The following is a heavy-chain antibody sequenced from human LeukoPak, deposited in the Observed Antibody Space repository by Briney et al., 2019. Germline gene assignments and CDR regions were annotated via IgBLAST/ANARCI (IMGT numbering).Heavy chain of an antibody. CDR2: ISGGSTYT. CDR3: ARDPPGIAASGTYY. V-gene: IGHV3-11*05. CDR1: GFTFKDYY. Sequence: PGGSLRLSCAGSGFTFKDYYLNWIRQAPGKGLEWVSYISGGSTYTNYANSVKGRFTISRDSSKNTLFLQMNSLRVEDTAVYYCARDPPGIAASGTYYWGQGTLVTVSS. J-gene: IGHJ4*02. D-gene: IGHD6-13*01.